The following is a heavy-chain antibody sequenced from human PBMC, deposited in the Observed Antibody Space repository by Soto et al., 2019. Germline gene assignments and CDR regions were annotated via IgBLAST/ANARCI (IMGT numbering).Heavy chain of an antibody. CDR3: ARAIVATIYYYYYGMDV. D-gene: IGHD5-12*01. J-gene: IGHJ6*02. V-gene: IGHV3-30-3*01. Sequence: GGSLRLSCAASGFTFSSYAIHWVRQAPGKGLEWVAVISYDGSNKYYADSVKGRFTISRDNSKNTLYLQMNSLRAEDTAVYYCARAIVATIYYYYYGMDVWGQGTTVTVSS. CDR2: ISYDGSNK. CDR1: GFTFSSYA.